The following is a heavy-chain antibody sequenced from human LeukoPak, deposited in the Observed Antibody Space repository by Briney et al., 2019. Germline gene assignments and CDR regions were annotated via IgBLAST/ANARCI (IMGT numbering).Heavy chain of an antibody. CDR3: ARGGIAVAGKGGFDY. D-gene: IGHD6-19*01. Sequence: SETLSLTCAVYGGSFSGYYWSWIHQPPGKGLEWIGEINHSGSTNYNPSLKSRVTISVDTSKNQFSLKLSSVTAADTAVYYCARGGIAVAGKGGFDYWGQGTLVTVSS. CDR1: GGSFSGYY. J-gene: IGHJ4*02. CDR2: INHSGST. V-gene: IGHV4-34*01.